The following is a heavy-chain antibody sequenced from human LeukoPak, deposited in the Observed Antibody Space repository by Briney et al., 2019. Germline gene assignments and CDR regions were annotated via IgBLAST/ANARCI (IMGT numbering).Heavy chain of an antibody. CDR3: AREGHAVDTAMVDY. V-gene: IGHV4-30-2*01. D-gene: IGHD5-18*01. J-gene: IGHJ4*02. CDR1: GGSISSGGYY. Sequence: SQTLSLTCTVSGGSISSGGYYWSWIRQPPGKGLEWIGYIYHSGSTYYNPSLKSRVTISVDRSKNQFSLKLSSVTAADTAMYYCAREGHAVDTAMVDYWGQGTLVTVSS. CDR2: IYHSGST.